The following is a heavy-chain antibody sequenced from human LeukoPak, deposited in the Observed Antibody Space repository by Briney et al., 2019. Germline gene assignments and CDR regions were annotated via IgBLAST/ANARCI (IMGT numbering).Heavy chain of an antibody. CDR3: ARANDLEDEHSGSFTY. J-gene: IGHJ4*02. Sequence: PSETLSLTCTVSGGSISSYYGSWIRQPPGKGLEWIGYIHYSGSTNYNPSPKSRVTISVDTSKNQFSLKLRSVTAADTAVYYCARANDLEDEHSGSFTYWGQGTLVTVSS. CDR1: GGSISSYY. D-gene: IGHD1-26*01. V-gene: IGHV4-59*01. CDR2: IHYSGST.